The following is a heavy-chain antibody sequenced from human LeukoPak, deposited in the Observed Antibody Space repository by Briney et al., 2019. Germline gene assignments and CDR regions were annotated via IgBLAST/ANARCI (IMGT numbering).Heavy chain of an antibody. J-gene: IGHJ4*02. Sequence: SETLSLTCTVSGGSISSYYWSWIRQPPEKGLEWIGYIYYSGGTNYNPSLKSRVTISVDTSKNQFSLKLSSVTAADTAVYYCARAEYYFDYWGQGTLVTVSS. CDR2: IYYSGGT. CDR3: ARAEYYFDY. CDR1: GGSISSYY. V-gene: IGHV4-59*01.